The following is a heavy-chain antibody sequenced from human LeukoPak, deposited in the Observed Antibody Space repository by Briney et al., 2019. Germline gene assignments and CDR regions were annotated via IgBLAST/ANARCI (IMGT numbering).Heavy chain of an antibody. CDR3: ARDSHCSSTSCPPYYYGMDV. D-gene: IGHD2-2*01. Sequence: GGSLRLSCAASGFTFSSSAMNWVRQAPGKGLEWVSSINQGASHIYYADSVRGRFTISRDNAKNSLYLQMNSLRAEDTAVYYCARDSHCSSTSCPPYYYGMDVWGQGTTVTVSS. CDR1: GFTFSSSA. V-gene: IGHV3-21*04. J-gene: IGHJ6*02. CDR2: INQGASHI.